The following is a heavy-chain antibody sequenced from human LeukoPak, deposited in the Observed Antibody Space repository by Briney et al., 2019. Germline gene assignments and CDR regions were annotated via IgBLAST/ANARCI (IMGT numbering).Heavy chain of an antibody. Sequence: SETLSLTCTVSGGSISSYYWSWIRQPPGKGPEWIGYIYYSGSTNYNPSLKSRVTISVDTSKNQFSLKLSSVTAADTAVYYCARAVYDAFDIWGQGTMVTVSS. CDR2: IYYSGST. D-gene: IGHD2-8*01. J-gene: IGHJ3*02. CDR1: GGSISSYY. CDR3: ARAVYDAFDI. V-gene: IGHV4-59*01.